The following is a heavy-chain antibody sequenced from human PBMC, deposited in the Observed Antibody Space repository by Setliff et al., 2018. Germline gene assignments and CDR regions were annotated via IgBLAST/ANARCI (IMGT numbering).Heavy chain of an antibody. D-gene: IGHD5-18*01. CDR1: GYTLTNYY. CDR3: AREGVDTRSSTDYRYYMDV. CDR2: IIPIFGTT. V-gene: IGHV1-69*05. Sequence: ASVKVSCKASGYTLTNYYMHWVRQAPGQGLEWMGGIIPIFGTTDYAQKFQGRVTITTDESTSTAYMELSSLTSDDTAVYYCAREGVDTRSSTDYRYYMDVWGKGTTVTVSS. J-gene: IGHJ6*03.